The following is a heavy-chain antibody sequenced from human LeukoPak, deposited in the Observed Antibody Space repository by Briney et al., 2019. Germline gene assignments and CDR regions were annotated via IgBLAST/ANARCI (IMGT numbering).Heavy chain of an antibody. CDR3: AKDRCSNGIGCFYYYMDV. CDR2: IRYDGSNK. V-gene: IGHV3-30*02. CDR1: GFTFSSYG. J-gene: IGHJ6*03. D-gene: IGHD2-8*01. Sequence: GGSLRLSCAASGFTFSSYGIHWVRQAPGKGLEWVAFIRYDGSNKYHADSVKGRFTISRDNSKNILYLQMNSLRAEDTALYYCAKDRCSNGIGCFYYYMDVWGKGTTVTISS.